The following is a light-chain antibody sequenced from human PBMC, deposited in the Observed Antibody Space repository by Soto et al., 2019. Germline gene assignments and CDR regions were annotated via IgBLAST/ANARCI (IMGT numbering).Light chain of an antibody. CDR1: SSNIGNNY. J-gene: IGLJ1*01. CDR2: GNS. CDR3: QSYDSSLSGFNV. V-gene: IGLV1-40*01. Sequence: QSVLTQSPSVSAAPGQKVTISCSGSSSNIGNNYVSWYQQLPGTAPKLLIYGNSNRPSGVPNRFSGSNSVTPASPPIPGPQAENEADYYCQSYDSSLSGFNVFGTGTKVTVL.